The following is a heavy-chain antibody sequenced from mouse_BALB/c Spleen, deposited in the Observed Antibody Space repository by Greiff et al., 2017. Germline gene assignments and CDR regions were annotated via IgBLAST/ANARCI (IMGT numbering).Heavy chain of an antibody. V-gene: IGHV5-17*02. CDR3: TTATSVLDY. D-gene: IGHD1-2*01. CDR2: ISSGSSTI. Sequence: EVQRVESGGGLVQPGGSRKLSCAASGFTFSSFGMHWVRQAPEKGLEWVAYISSGSSTIYYADTVKGRFTISRDNPKNTLFLQMTSLRSEDTAMYYCTTATSVLDYWGQGTTLTVSS. CDR1: GFTFSSFG. J-gene: IGHJ2*01.